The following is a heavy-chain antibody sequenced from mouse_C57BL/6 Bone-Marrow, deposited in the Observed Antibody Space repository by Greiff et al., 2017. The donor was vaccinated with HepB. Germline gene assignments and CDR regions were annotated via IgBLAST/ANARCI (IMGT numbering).Heavy chain of an antibody. CDR3: ARSDGYYPYFDY. CDR1: GYTFTSYW. CDR2: IYPGSGST. V-gene: IGHV1-55*01. J-gene: IGHJ2*01. D-gene: IGHD2-3*01. Sequence: VQLQQPGAELVKPGASVKMSCKASGYTFTSYWITWVKQRPGQGLEWIGDIYPGSGSTNYNEKFKSKATLTVDTSSSTAYMQLSSLTSEDSAVYYCARSDGYYPYFDYWGQGTTLTVSS.